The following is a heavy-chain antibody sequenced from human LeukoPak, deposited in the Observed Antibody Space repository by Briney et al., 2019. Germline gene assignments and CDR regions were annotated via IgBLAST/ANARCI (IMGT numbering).Heavy chain of an antibody. CDR3: ASGGIVVVISRDAFDI. Sequence: SETLSLTCTVSGGSISSYYWSWIRQPAGKGLEWIGRIYTSGSTNYNPSLKSRVTMSVDTSKNQFSLKLSSVTAADTAVYYCASGGIVVVISRDAFDIWGQGTMVTVSS. V-gene: IGHV4-4*07. CDR1: GGSISSYY. D-gene: IGHD2-21*01. CDR2: IYTSGST. J-gene: IGHJ3*02.